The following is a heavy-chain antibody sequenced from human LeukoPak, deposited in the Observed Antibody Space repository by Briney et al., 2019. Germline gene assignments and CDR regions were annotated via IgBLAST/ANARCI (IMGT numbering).Heavy chain of an antibody. V-gene: IGHV4-31*03. CDR2: IYYSGST. J-gene: IGHJ4*02. D-gene: IGHD6-25*01. Sequence: PSGTLSLTCTVSGGSISSGDYYWSWISQHPGKGLEWIGYIYYSGSTYYNPSLKSRVTISIDTSKNQFSLKLTSVTAADTAVYYCASRGQRPYYFDYWGQGTLVTVSS. CDR3: ASRGQRPYYFDY. CDR1: GGSISSGDYY.